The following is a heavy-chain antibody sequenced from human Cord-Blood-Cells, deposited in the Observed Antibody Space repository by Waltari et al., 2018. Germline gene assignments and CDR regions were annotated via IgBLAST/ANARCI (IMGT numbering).Heavy chain of an antibody. CDR2: ISSSSSYI. V-gene: IGHV3-21*01. D-gene: IGHD7-27*01. CDR1: GFTFSSYS. Sequence: EVQLVESGGGLVKPGGSLRLSCAASGFTFSSYSMNWVGKAPGKGLEWVSSISSSSSYIYYADSAKGRFTISRDNAKDSLYLQMNSLRAEDTAVYYCARDSGDHYFDYWGQGTLVTVSS. J-gene: IGHJ4*02. CDR3: ARDSGDHYFDY.